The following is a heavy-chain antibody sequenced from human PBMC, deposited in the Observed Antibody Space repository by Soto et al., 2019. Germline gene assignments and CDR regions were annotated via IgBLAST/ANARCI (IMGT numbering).Heavy chain of an antibody. V-gene: IGHV1-69*12. J-gene: IGHJ3*02. CDR2: TFTIFGTT. CDR1: GGTFSSYS. Sequence: QVQLVQSGAEVRKPGSSVKVSCKASGGTFSSYSISWVRQAPGQGLEWMGGTFTIFGTTKYAQKFKVRVAISADESTSTAYMELSSLRSEDTTMYYCATNSRNRVGAFDIWGQGTRVTVSS. CDR3: ATNSRNRVGAFDI. D-gene: IGHD1-26*01.